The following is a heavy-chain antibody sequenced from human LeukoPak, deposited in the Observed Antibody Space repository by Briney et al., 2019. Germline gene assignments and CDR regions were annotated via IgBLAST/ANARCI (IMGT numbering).Heavy chain of an antibody. V-gene: IGHV1-2*04. Sequence: ASVKVSCKASGYTFTGYYMHWVRQAPGQGLEWMGWINPNSGGTNYAQKFQGWVTMTRDTSISTAYMELSRLRSDDTAVYYCARGDSSGYYPIDYWGQGTLVTVSS. J-gene: IGHJ4*02. CDR2: INPNSGGT. CDR3: ARGDSSGYYPIDY. D-gene: IGHD3-22*01. CDR1: GYTFTGYY.